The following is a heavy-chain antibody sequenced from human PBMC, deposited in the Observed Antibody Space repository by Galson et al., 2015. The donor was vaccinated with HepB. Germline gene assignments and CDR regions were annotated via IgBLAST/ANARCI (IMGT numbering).Heavy chain of an antibody. Sequence: SLRLSCAASGFTFSGSAMHWVRQASGKGLEWVGRIRSKANSYATAYAASVKGRFTISRDDSKNTAYLQMNSLKTEDTAVYYCIFSGNYDSSAQSDYWGQGTLVTVSS. CDR1: GFTFSGSA. J-gene: IGHJ4*02. CDR3: IFSGNYDSSAQSDY. D-gene: IGHD3-22*01. CDR2: IRSKANSYAT. V-gene: IGHV3-73*01.